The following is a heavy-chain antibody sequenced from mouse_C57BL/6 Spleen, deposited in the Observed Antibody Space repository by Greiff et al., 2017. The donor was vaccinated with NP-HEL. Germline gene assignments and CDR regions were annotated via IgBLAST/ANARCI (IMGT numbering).Heavy chain of an antibody. CDR2: ISYDGSN. CDR1: GYSITSGYY. CDR3: ARDPTTVVATHYFDY. V-gene: IGHV3-6*01. Sequence: EVQLQQSGPGLVKPSQSLSLTCSVTGYSITSGYYWNWIRQFPGNKLEWMGYISYDGSNNYNPSLKNRISITRDTSKNQFFLKLNSVTTEDTATYYCARDPTTVVATHYFDYWGQGTTLTVSS. D-gene: IGHD1-1*01. J-gene: IGHJ2*01.